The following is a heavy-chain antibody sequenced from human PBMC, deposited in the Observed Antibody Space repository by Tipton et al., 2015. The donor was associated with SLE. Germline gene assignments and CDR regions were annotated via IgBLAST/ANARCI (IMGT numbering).Heavy chain of an antibody. J-gene: IGHJ4*02. CDR1: GFTFSSYA. CDR3: AKDPVDGYPAKYFDY. V-gene: IGHV3-23*03. Sequence: SLRLSCAASGFTFSSYAMSWVRQAPGKGLEWVSVIYSGGSTYYADSVKGRFTVSRDNSMNTLYLQMNSLRVEDPAVYYCAKDPVDGYPAKYFDYWGQGTPATVSS. D-gene: IGHD4-23*01. CDR2: IYSGGST.